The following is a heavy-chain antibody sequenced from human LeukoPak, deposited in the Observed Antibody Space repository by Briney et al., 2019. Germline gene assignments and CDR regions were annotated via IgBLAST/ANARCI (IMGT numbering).Heavy chain of an antibody. CDR2: IIPIFGTA. CDR1: GGTFSSYA. V-gene: IGHV1-69*05. J-gene: IGHJ4*02. D-gene: IGHD5-24*01. Sequence: SVKVSCKASGGTFSSYAISWVRQAPGQGLEWMGGIIPIFGTANYAQKFQGRVAITTDESTSTAYMELSSLRSEGTAVYYCAREGDGYNDYWGQGTLVTVSS. CDR3: AREGDGYNDY.